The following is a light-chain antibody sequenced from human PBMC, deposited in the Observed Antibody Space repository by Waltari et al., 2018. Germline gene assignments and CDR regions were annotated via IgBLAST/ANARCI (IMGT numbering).Light chain of an antibody. J-gene: IGKJ1*01. CDR2: GAS. V-gene: IGKV3-20*01. Sequence: EIVLTQSPGTLSLFPGERATLSCGASQSVSSGYLAWYQQRPGQVPRLLSYGASRRPAGIPDRFSGSGAGTDFTLTITRLEAEDLAVYYCQQYGTSPRTFGKGTKVEIK. CDR3: QQYGTSPRT. CDR1: QSVSSGY.